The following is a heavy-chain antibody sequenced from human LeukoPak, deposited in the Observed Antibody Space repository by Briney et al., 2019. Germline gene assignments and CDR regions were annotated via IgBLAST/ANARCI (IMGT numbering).Heavy chain of an antibody. V-gene: IGHV4-31*03. CDR2: IYYSGST. D-gene: IGHD1-26*01. Sequence: SETLSLTCTVSGGSISSGGYYWSWIRQHPGKGLEWIGYIYYSGSTYYNPSLKSRVTISVDTSKNQFSLKLSSVTAADTAVYYCARDGLRGSYDYWGQGTLVTVSS. CDR3: ARDGLRGSYDY. J-gene: IGHJ4*02. CDR1: GGSISSGGYY.